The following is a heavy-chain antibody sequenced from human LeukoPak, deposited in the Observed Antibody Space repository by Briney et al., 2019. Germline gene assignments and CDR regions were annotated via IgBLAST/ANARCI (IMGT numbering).Heavy chain of an antibody. D-gene: IGHD5-18*01. CDR2: ISYDGSNK. Sequence: GGSLRLSCAASGFTFSNYGMHWVRQAPGKGLEWVAVISYDGSNKYYADSVKGRFTISRDNSKNTLYLQMNSLRAEDTAVYYCARGASGYSYGPDDAFDIWGQGTMVTVSS. CDR3: ARGASGYSYGPDDAFDI. J-gene: IGHJ3*02. CDR1: GFTFSNYG. V-gene: IGHV3-30*03.